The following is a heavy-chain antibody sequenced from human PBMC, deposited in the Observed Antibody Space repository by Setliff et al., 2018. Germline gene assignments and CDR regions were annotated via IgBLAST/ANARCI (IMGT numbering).Heavy chain of an antibody. CDR3: ARMTGFAYMDV. J-gene: IGHJ6*03. V-gene: IGHV4-61*09. CDR1: GASISSGSYY. Sequence: SETLSLTCTVSGASISSGSYYWSWIRQPAGKGLEWIGHIHSSGSANYNSSLESRLTMSLDPSKKQFSLKLRSVTAADTAVYYCARMTGFAYMDVWGKGTPVTVSS. CDR2: IHSSGSA.